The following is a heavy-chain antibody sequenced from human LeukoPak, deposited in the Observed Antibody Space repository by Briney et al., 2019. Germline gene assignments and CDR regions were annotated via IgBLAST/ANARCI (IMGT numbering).Heavy chain of an antibody. Sequence: PGGSLRLSCAASGFTFSSYGMSSVRQAPGKGLEWVSAISGSGGSTYYADSVKGRFTISRDNSKNTLYLQMNSLRAEDTAVYYCANLEGGSSWYENWGQGTLVTVSS. J-gene: IGHJ4*02. CDR2: ISGSGGST. D-gene: IGHD6-13*01. V-gene: IGHV3-23*01. CDR1: GFTFSSYG. CDR3: ANLEGGSSWYEN.